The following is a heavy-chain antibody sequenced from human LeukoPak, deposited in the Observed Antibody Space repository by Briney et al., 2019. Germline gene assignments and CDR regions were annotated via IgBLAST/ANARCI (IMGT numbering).Heavy chain of an antibody. V-gene: IGHV4-34*01. D-gene: IGHD3-10*01. CDR2: INHSGST. J-gene: IGHJ4*02. CDR3: ARGPITFDY. Sequence: PSETLSLTCAVYGASFSAYYWSWIRQPPGKGLEWIGEINHSGSTNYNPSLKSRVTISVDTSKNQFSLKLSSVTAADTALYYCARGPITFDYWGQGTLVTVSS. CDR1: GASFSAYY.